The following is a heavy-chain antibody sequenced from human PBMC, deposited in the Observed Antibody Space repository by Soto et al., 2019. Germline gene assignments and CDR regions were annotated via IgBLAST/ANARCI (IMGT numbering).Heavy chain of an antibody. J-gene: IGHJ5*02. D-gene: IGHD6-13*01. Sequence: ASVKVSCKGSGYTFTTYCISWVRQAPGQGLEWMGWISGYSGHTNYAQKFQGRVTMTTDTSTSTAYMELRSLRSDDTAVYYCAREYSSSWYAWFDPWGQGTLVTVSS. CDR1: GYTFTTYC. CDR3: AREYSSSWYAWFDP. V-gene: IGHV1-18*04. CDR2: ISGYSGHT.